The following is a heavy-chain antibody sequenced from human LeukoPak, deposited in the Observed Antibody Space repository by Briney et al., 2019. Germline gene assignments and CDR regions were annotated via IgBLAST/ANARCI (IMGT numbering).Heavy chain of an antibody. CDR1: GYTFTSYY. D-gene: IGHD3-10*01. CDR2: INPSGGST. J-gene: IGHJ5*02. CDR3: ARVDGSGSYYTPYNWFDP. V-gene: IGHV1-46*01. Sequence: ASVKVSCKASGYTFTSYYMHWVRQAPGQGLEWMGIINPSGGSTSYAQKFQGRVTMTRDTSTSTVYMELRSLRSDDTAVYYCARVDGSGSYYTPYNWFDPWGQGTLVTVSS.